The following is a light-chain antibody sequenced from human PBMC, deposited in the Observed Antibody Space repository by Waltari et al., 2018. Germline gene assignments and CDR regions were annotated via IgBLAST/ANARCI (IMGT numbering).Light chain of an antibody. Sequence: EIVMTQSPATLSVSPGDRATLSCRASQRVSSNLAWYQQKLGQAPRLLIYSASTRAAGVPDRFSGSGSGTQFTLTISSLQSEDFAVYYCQQYDNRPPYTVGQGTKLEMK. CDR2: SAS. CDR3: QQYDNRPPYT. V-gene: IGKV3-15*01. J-gene: IGKJ2*01. CDR1: QRVSSN.